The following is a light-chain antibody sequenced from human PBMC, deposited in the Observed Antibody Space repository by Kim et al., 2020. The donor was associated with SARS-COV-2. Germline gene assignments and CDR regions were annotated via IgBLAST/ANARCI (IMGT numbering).Light chain of an antibody. CDR2: DVS. V-gene: IGLV2-14*01. J-gene: IGLJ1*01. CDR3: SSYTSSSTFV. CDR1: SSDFGGYNY. Sequence: QSALTQPASASGSLGQSITISCSGTSSDFGGYNYVSWYQQQPGNAHTLIIYDVSKRPSGVSNRFSGSKSGNTASLTIAGLQAEDEADYYCSSYTSSSTFVFGTGTKVTVL.